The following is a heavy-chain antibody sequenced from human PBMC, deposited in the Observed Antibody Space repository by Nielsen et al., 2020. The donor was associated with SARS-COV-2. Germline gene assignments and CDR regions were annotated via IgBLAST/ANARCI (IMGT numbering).Heavy chain of an antibody. CDR1: GFSLRTSGMR. CDR3: ARMPGYSSGWYFGYFDY. V-gene: IGHV2-70*04. CDR2: IDWDGDK. D-gene: IGHD6-19*01. Sequence: SGPTLVKPTQTLTLTCTFSGFSLRTSGMRVSWIRQPPGKALEWLARIDWDGDKFYSSSLRTRLTISKDTSKNQVVLTMTNMDPVDTATYYCARMPGYSSGWYFGYFDYWGQGTLVTVSS. J-gene: IGHJ4*02.